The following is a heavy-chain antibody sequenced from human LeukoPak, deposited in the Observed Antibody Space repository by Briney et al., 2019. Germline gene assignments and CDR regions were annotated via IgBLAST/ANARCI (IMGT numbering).Heavy chain of an antibody. Sequence: GASLRLSCAASGFTFSSYGMHWVRQAPGKGLEWVAVISYDGSNKYYADSVKGRFTISRDNSKNTLYLQMNSLRAEDTAVYYCAKDRVATIMIDYWGQGTLVTVSS. CDR2: ISYDGSNK. CDR1: GFTFSSYG. J-gene: IGHJ4*02. D-gene: IGHD5-12*01. V-gene: IGHV3-30*18. CDR3: AKDRVATIMIDY.